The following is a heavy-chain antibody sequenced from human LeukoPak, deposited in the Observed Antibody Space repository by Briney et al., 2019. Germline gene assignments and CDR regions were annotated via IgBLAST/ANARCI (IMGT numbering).Heavy chain of an antibody. V-gene: IGHV4-61*01. Sequence: PSETLSLTCNVSGVSVSSGSYYWSWIRQPPGKGLEWIGYIYYSGSTNYNPSLKSRVTISVDTSKNQFSLKLSSVTAADTAVYYCARVGRKTGTTFGFDYWGQGTLVTVSS. D-gene: IGHD1-7*01. CDR3: ARVGRKTGTTFGFDY. CDR1: GVSVSSGSYY. CDR2: IYYSGST. J-gene: IGHJ4*02.